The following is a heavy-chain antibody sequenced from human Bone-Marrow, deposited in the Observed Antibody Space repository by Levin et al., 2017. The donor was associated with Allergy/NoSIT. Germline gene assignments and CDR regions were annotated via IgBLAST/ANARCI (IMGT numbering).Heavy chain of an antibody. V-gene: IGHV2-70*17. CDR3: ARFLRRGGWGNDAFDV. CDR1: GFSLSTTGMC. J-gene: IGHJ3*01. Sequence: ESGPTLVKPTQTLTLTCTFSGFSLSTTGMCLNWIRQPPGKPLEWLARIDWDEETFYNTYLKTRLTMSKDTSKNQVVLTMTNMDPMDTGTYYCARFLRRGGWGNDAFDVWGQGTVVTVSS. CDR2: IDWDEET. D-gene: IGHD3-16*01.